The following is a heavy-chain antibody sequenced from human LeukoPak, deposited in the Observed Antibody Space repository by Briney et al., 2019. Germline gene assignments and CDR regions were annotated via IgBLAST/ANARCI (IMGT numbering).Heavy chain of an antibody. V-gene: IGHV4-59*01. CDR1: GGSISSYY. J-gene: IGHJ2*01. CDR2: IYYSGST. Sequence: PSETLSLTCTVSGGSISSYYWSWIRQPPGKGLEWIGYIYYSGSTNYNPSLKSRVTISVDTSKNQFSLKLSSVTAADTAVYYCARVKHIGGYCSGGSCYSDSWYFDLWGRGTLVTVSS. CDR3: ARVKHIGGYCSGGSCYSDSWYFDL. D-gene: IGHD2-15*01.